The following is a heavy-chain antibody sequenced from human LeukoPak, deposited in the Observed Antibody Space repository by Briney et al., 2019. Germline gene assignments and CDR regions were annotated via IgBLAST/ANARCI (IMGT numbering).Heavy chain of an antibody. Sequence: SETLSLTCTVSGGSISSYYWSWIRQPPGKGLEWIGYIYYSGSTNYNPSLKSRVTISVDTSKNQFSLKLSSVTAADTAVYYCARGDRTVTATNFDYWGQGTLVTVSS. V-gene: IGHV4-59*01. CDR2: IYYSGST. CDR1: GGSISSYY. J-gene: IGHJ4*02. CDR3: ARGDRTVTATNFDY. D-gene: IGHD4-17*01.